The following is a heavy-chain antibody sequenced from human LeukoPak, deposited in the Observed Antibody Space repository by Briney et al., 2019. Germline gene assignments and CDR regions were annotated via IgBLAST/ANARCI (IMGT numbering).Heavy chain of an antibody. CDR3: ARGLRGDAFDI. D-gene: IGHD4-17*01. V-gene: IGHV4-39*01. J-gene: IGHJ3*02. CDR1: GGSISSSSYY. Sequence: SETLSLTCTASGGSISSSSYYWGWIRQPPGKGLEWIGSIYYSGSTYYNPSLKSRVTISVDTSKNQFSLKLSSVTAADTAVYYCARGLRGDAFDIWGQGTMVTVSS. CDR2: IYYSGST.